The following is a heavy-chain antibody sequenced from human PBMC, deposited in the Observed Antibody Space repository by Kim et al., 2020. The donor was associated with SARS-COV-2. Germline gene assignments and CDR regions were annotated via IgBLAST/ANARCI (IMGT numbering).Heavy chain of an antibody. J-gene: IGHJ6*02. D-gene: IGHD6-19*01. CDR3: ARVIASYSSGWIYYYYGMDV. V-gene: IGHV3-30*03. CDR1: GFTFSSYG. Sequence: GGSLRLSCAASGFTFSSYGMHWVRQPPAKGREGVAVISYDGSIKNKVDSVKGRFTISRDNSKNPLYLQRNSLRAEDTAVYYCARVIASYSSGWIYYYYGMDVWGQGTTVTVSS. CDR2: ISYDGSIK.